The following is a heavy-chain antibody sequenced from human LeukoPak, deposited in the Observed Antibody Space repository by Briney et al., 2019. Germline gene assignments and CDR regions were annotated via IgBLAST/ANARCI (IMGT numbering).Heavy chain of an antibody. CDR1: GGSISSSNW. V-gene: IGHV4-4*02. CDR2: IYHSGST. Sequence: SGTLSLTCAVSGGSISSSNWWSWVRQPPGKGLEWIGEIYHSGSTNYNPSLKSRVTISVDESKNQFSLKLSSVTAADTAVYYCASGGSSSWYGWFDPRGQGTLVTVSS. D-gene: IGHD6-13*01. CDR3: ASGGSSSWYGWFDP. J-gene: IGHJ5*02.